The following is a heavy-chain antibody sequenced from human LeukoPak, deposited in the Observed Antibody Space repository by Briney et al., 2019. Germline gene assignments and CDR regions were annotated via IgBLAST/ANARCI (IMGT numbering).Heavy chain of an antibody. V-gene: IGHV1-2*02. CDR1: GYTFTSYG. CDR3: ARDHYYYDSSGYLDY. D-gene: IGHD3-22*01. J-gene: IGHJ4*02. CDR2: INPNSGGT. Sequence: ASVKVSCKASGYTFTSYGISWVRQAPGQGLEWMGWINPNSGGTNYAQKFQGRVTMTRDTSISTAYMELSRLRSDDTAVYYCARDHYYYDSSGYLDYWGQGTLVTVSS.